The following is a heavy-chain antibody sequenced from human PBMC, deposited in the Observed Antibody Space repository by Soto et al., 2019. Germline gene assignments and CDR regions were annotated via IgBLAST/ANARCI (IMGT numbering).Heavy chain of an antibody. J-gene: IGHJ3*02. CDR2: ISSTSSYT. Sequence: GGSLRLSCAASGFSFNDYFMTWIRQAPGKGLEWISYISSTSSYTNYADSVKGRFTVSRDNAQNSLYLQMNSLRAEDTAIYYCARDAPITTTGPYDDDAFDIWGQGTMVTVSS. D-gene: IGHD1-1*01. V-gene: IGHV3-11*06. CDR3: ARDAPITTTGPYDDDAFDI. CDR1: GFSFNDYF.